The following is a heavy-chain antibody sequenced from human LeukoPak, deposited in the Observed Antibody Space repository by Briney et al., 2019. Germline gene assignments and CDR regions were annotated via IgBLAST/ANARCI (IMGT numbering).Heavy chain of an antibody. Sequence: PGGSLRLSCAASGFTFSSYEMNWVRQAPGKGLEWVSYISSSGSTIYYADSVKGRFTISRDNAKNSLYLQMNSLRAEDTAVYYCAREGYYDILTGYRAHFDYWGQGTLVTVSS. CDR1: GFTFSSYE. V-gene: IGHV3-48*03. CDR2: ISSSGSTI. D-gene: IGHD3-9*01. CDR3: AREGYYDILTGYRAHFDY. J-gene: IGHJ4*02.